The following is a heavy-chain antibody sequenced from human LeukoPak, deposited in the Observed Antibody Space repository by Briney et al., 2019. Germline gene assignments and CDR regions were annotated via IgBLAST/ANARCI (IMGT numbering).Heavy chain of an antibody. Sequence: PGGSLRLSCVASGFTVSSNYMSWVRQAPGKGLAWVSAAYSGGSTYYADSVKGRLTISRDNSKNTLYLQMNSLRAEDTAVYYCAREALGRYYFDLWGRGTLVTVSS. CDR2: AYSGGST. CDR1: GFTVSSNY. V-gene: IGHV3-66*01. D-gene: IGHD3-10*01. J-gene: IGHJ2*01. CDR3: AREALGRYYFDL.